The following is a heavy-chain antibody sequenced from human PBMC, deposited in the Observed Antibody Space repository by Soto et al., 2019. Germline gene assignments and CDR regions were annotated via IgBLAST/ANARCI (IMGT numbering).Heavy chain of an antibody. Sequence: GGSLRLSCAASGFTFSSYAMHWVRPAPGKGLEYVSAISSNGGSTYYANSVKGRFAISRDNSKNTLYLQMGSLRAEDMAVYYCARAAVVPAAMPGIWGQGTMVTVSS. D-gene: IGHD2-2*01. CDR1: GFTFSSYA. J-gene: IGHJ3*02. CDR2: ISSNGGST. CDR3: ARAAVVPAAMPGI. V-gene: IGHV3-64*01.